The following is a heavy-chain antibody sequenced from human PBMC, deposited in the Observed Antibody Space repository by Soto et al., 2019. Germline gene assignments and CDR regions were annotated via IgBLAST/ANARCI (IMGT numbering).Heavy chain of an antibody. CDR3: AKDEGGIFDS. Sequence: QAQLVQSGAEVRRPGASVKVSCKTSGYTFAAYYLHWVRQAPGQGLEWMGFIFPNSVGSTTSAPQFEGRVTMARDASISTPYLELSGVTSEDTGVYYCAKDEGGIFDSWGQGTLVTVSS. CDR1: GYTFAAYY. J-gene: IGHJ4*01. V-gene: IGHV1-2*07. CDR2: IFPNSVGST. D-gene: IGHD3-16*01.